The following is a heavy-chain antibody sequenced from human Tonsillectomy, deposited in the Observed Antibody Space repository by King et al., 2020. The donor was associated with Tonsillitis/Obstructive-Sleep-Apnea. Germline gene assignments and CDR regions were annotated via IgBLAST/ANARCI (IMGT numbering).Heavy chain of an antibody. J-gene: IGHJ4*02. D-gene: IGHD5-12*01. Sequence: VQLQESGPGLVKPSQTLSLTCTVSGGSISSGGYYWSWIRPHPGKGLEWLGYIHYSGSTYYNPSLKSRVTISVDTPKSQFSLKLSSVAAAETAVYCCAGVLGGYDHFDYWGQGTLVTVSS. CDR2: IHYSGST. V-gene: IGHV4-31*03. CDR3: AGVLGGYDHFDY. CDR1: GGSISSGGYY.